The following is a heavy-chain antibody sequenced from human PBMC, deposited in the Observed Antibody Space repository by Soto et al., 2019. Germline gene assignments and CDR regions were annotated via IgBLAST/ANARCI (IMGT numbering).Heavy chain of an antibody. CDR3: ASATVVSPVPYGMDV. V-gene: IGHV1-69*01. D-gene: IGHD4-17*01. CDR1: GGTFSSYA. Sequence: QVQLVQSGAEVKKPGSSVKVSCKASGGTFSSYAFSWVRQAPGQGLEWMGGIIPIYGTATYARKFQGRVTITADQSTNTAYMDLSSLRSEDTAVYYCASATVVSPVPYGMDVWGQGTTVTVSS. J-gene: IGHJ6*02. CDR2: IIPIYGTA.